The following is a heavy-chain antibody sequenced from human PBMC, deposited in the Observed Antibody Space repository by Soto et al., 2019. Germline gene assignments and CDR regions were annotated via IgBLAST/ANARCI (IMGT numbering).Heavy chain of an antibody. CDR3: ARNDRDFYGLDV. CDR2: ISAAGDP. Sequence: EVQLVESGGGLVQPGGSLRLSCEASGFTFRNYDMHWVRQGTGTGLEWVSGISAAGDPDYADSVEGRFTISRENAQNSFFLQMNSLRVGDTAVYYCARNDRDFYGLDVWGQGTTVIVSS. V-gene: IGHV3-13*05. CDR1: GFTFRNYD. J-gene: IGHJ6*02.